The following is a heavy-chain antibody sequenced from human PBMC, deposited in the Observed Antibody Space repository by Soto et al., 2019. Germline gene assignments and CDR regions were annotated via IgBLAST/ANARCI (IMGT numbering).Heavy chain of an antibody. V-gene: IGHV3-23*01. D-gene: IGHD5-12*01. CDR3: ANNVYGGYVYFDY. CDR1: GFTFSNYA. CDR2: ITVSGHRT. J-gene: IGHJ4*02. Sequence: LRLSFAASGFTFSNYAMTWVRQAPGKGLEWVSSITVSGHRTYHADSVKGRFSISRDNSKSTAYLEMNRLRAEDTAVYYCANNVYGGYVYFDYWGQGTPVTVSS.